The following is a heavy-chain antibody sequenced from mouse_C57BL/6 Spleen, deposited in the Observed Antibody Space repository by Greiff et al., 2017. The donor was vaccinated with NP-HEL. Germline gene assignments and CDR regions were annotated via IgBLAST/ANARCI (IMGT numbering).Heavy chain of an antibody. V-gene: IGHV1-50*01. CDR1: GYTFTSYW. CDR2: IDPSDSYT. CDR3: ARVGGAMDY. Sequence: QVQLQQPGAELVKPGASVKLSCKASGYTFTSYWMQWVKQRPGQGLEWIGEIDPSDSYTNYNQKFKGKATLTVDTSSSTAYMQLSSLTSEDSSVYYCARVGGAMDYWGQGTSVTVSS. J-gene: IGHJ4*01.